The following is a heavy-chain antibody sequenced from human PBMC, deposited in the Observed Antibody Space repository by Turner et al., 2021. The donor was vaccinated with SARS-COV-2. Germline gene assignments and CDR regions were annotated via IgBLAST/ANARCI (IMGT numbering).Heavy chain of an antibody. CDR3: ASPDTAMVTWPQGFDY. V-gene: IGHV4-39*01. J-gene: IGHJ4*02. CDR2: VYYSDST. D-gene: IGHD5-18*01. Sequence: QLQLQESGQGLVKPSETLYLTCSVPGGSISSSSYYCGWCRQPPGKGLEWSGSVYYSDSTYYNPSLKSRVTISVDTAKNQFSLKLSSVTAADTAVYYCASPDTAMVTWPQGFDYWGQGTLVTVSS. CDR1: GGSISSSSYY.